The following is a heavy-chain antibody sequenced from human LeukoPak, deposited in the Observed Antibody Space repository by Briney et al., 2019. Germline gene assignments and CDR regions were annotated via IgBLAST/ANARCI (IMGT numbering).Heavy chain of an antibody. CDR1: GFTFTSSA. Sequence: SVKVSCKASGFTFTSSAVQWVRQARGQRLEWIGWIVVGSGNTNYAQKFQERVTITRDMSTSTAYMELSSLRSEDTAVYYCATRLGGYGDLYFDYWGQGTLVTVSS. V-gene: IGHV1-58*01. J-gene: IGHJ4*02. D-gene: IGHD4-17*01. CDR2: IVVGSGNT. CDR3: ATRLGGYGDLYFDY.